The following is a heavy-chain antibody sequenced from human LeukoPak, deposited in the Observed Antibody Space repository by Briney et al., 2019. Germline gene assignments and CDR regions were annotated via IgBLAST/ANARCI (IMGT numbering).Heavy chain of an antibody. J-gene: IGHJ4*02. V-gene: IGHV4-59*08. CDR3: ARRAVAGTPYYFVY. CDR1: GGSISSYY. CDR2: IYYSGST. D-gene: IGHD6-19*01. Sequence: PTETLSLTCTVSGGSISSYYWSWIRQPPGKGLEWIGYIYYSGSTNYNPSLKSRVTISVDTSKNQFSLKLSSVTAADTAVYYCARRAVAGTPYYFVYWGQGTLVTVSS.